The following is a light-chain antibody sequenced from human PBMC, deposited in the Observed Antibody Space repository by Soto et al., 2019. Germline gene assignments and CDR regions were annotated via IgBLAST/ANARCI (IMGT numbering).Light chain of an antibody. V-gene: IGKV1-5*03. CDR1: QTVLTW. Sequence: DIPMTQSPSTLSASVGDRVTITCRASQTVLTWLAWYQQKPGKAPKLLIHRASSLKSGVPSRFSGSGSGTDFTLIISSLQPDDFATYYCQQYSSYSLTFGQGTEVEVK. CDR2: RAS. CDR3: QQYSSYSLT. J-gene: IGKJ1*01.